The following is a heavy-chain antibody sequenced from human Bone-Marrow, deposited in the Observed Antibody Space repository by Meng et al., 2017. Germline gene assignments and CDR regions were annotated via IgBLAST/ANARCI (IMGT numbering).Heavy chain of an antibody. D-gene: IGHD3-10*01. CDR2: IYYSGST. V-gene: IGHV4-39*07. Sequence: SEPLSLTCTVPGGSISSSSYYWGWIRQPPGKGLGWIGSIYYSGSTYYNPSLKSRVTISVNTSKNQFSLMLSSVTAADTAVYYCAGHQISKDNYGSGSTIDYWGQGTQVTVSS. CDR1: GGSISSSSYY. J-gene: IGHJ4*01. CDR3: AGHQISKDNYGSGSTIDY.